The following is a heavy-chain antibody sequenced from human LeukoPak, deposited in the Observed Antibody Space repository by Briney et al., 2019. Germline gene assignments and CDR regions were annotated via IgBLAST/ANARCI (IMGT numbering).Heavy chain of an antibody. Sequence: SVKVSCKASGGTFCSYAISWVRQAPGQGLEWMGGIIPIFGTANYAQKFQGRVTITTDESTSTAYMELSSLRSEDTAVYYCAEGATKEGEPFDYWGQGTLVTVSS. D-gene: IGHD1-26*01. CDR1: GGTFCSYA. V-gene: IGHV1-69*05. CDR2: IIPIFGTA. CDR3: AEGATKEGEPFDY. J-gene: IGHJ4*02.